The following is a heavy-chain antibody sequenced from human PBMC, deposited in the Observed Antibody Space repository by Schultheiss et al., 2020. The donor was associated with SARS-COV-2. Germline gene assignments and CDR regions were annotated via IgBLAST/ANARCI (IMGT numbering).Heavy chain of an antibody. D-gene: IGHD3-22*01. Sequence: GESLKISCKASGYTFTGYYMHWVRQAPGQGLEWMGWINPNSGGTNYAQKFQGRVTMTRDTSISTAYMELSRLRSDDTAVYYCARDQETYYYDSSGYYYDWGQGTLVTVSS. V-gene: IGHV1-2*02. J-gene: IGHJ4*02. CDR1: GYTFTGYY. CDR3: ARDQETYYYDSSGYYYD. CDR2: INPNSGGT.